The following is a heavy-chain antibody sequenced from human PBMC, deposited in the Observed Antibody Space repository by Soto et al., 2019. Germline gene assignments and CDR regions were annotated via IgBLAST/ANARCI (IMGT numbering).Heavy chain of an antibody. J-gene: IGHJ1*01. CDR2: IIPIFGTA. D-gene: IGHD3-9*01. CDR1: GGTFSSYA. Sequence: QVQLVQSGAEVKKPGSSVKVSCKASGGTFSSYAISWVRQAPGQGLEWMGGIIPIFGTANYAQKFQGRVTITADESTSTAYMELSSLRSEDTAVYYCARSGVLRYFDWLPHTLDFQHWGQGTLVTVSS. V-gene: IGHV1-69*12. CDR3: ARSGVLRYFDWLPHTLDFQH.